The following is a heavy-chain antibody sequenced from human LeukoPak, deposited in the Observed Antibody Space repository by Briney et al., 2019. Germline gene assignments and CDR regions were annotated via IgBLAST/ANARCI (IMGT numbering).Heavy chain of an antibody. J-gene: IGHJ4*02. V-gene: IGHV4-34*01. CDR1: GGSISSYY. D-gene: IGHD6-19*01. CDR2: INHSGST. CDR3: ARDIAHSSGWGYFDY. Sequence: HPSETLSLTCTVSGGSISSYYWSWIRQPPGKGLEWIGEINHSGSTKYNPSLKSRVTISVDTSKNQFSLKVSSVTAADTAVYYCARDIAHSSGWGYFDYWGQGTLVTVSS.